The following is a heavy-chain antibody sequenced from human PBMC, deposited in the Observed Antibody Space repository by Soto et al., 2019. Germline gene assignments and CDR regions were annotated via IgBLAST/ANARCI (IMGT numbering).Heavy chain of an antibody. CDR1: GYSFTSYA. V-gene: IGHV1-3*01. D-gene: IGHD6-13*01. J-gene: IGHJ5*02. Sequence: ALVKVSCKASGYSFTSYAVHWVRQAPGQSLEWMGWINAGNGNTKYSQKFQGRVTITRDTSASTGYMELRSLRSEDTAVYYCARGDSSSQLQVWLDPWGQGTPVTVSS. CDR2: INAGNGNT. CDR3: ARGDSSSQLQVWLDP.